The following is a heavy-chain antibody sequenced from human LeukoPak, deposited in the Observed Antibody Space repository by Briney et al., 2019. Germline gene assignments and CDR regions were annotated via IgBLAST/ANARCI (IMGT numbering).Heavy chain of an antibody. CDR2: IIPIFGTA. V-gene: IGHV1-69*13. Sequence: GASVKVSCKASGGTFSSYAISWVRQAPGQGLEWMGGIIPIFGTANYAQKFQGRVTITADESTSTAYMELSSLRSEDTAVYYCASSSPYYYGSGSQYYYYYMDVWGKGTTVTISS. CDR1: GGTFSSYA. J-gene: IGHJ6*03. D-gene: IGHD3-10*01. CDR3: ASSSPYYYGSGSQYYYYYMDV.